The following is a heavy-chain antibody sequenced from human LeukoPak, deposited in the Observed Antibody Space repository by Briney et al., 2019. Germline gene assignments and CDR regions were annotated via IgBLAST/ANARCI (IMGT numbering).Heavy chain of an antibody. CDR2: INHSGST. CDR3: ARGQYYYYDSSGYYYTYYYYGMDV. D-gene: IGHD3-22*01. V-gene: IGHV4-34*01. J-gene: IGHJ6*02. Sequence: PSETLSLTCAVYGGSFSGYYWSWIRQPPGKGLEWIGEINHSGSTNYNPSLKSRVTISVDTSKNQFSLKLSSVTAADTAVYYCARGQYYYYDSSGYYYTYYYYGMDVWGQGTTVTVSS. CDR1: GGSFSGYY.